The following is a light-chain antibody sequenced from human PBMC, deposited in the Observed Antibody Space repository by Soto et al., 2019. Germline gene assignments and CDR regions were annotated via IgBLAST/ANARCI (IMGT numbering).Light chain of an antibody. CDR3: QQSYSTPWT. V-gene: IGKV1-39*01. Sequence: DIQMXQSPSSLSAXVGDRVTITCRASQSISSYLNWYQQKPGKAPKLLIYAASSLQSGVPSRFSGSGSGTDFTLTISSLQPEDFATYYCQQSYSTPWTFGQGTKVEIK. CDR1: QSISSY. CDR2: AAS. J-gene: IGKJ1*01.